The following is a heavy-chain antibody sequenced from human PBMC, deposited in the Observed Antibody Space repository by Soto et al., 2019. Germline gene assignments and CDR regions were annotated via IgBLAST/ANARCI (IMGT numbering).Heavy chain of an antibody. Sequence: GGSLRLSCAASGFTFDDYGMSWVRQAPGKGLEWVSGINWNGGSTGYADSVKGRFTISRDNAKNSLYLQMNSLRAEDTALYHWARGAPLRIEPGGHVYYYYYYMDVWGKGTTVTVSS. V-gene: IGHV3-20*01. J-gene: IGHJ6*03. CDR3: ARGAPLRIEPGGHVYYYYYYMDV. CDR1: GFTFDDYG. D-gene: IGHD5-12*01. CDR2: INWNGGST.